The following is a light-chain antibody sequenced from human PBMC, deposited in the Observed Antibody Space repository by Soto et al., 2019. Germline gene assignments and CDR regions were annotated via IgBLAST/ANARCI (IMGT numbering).Light chain of an antibody. Sequence: QSALTQPASVSGSLGQSITISCTGTSSDVGGYTYVSWYQQYPGKAPKLMIYEVSNRPSGVSNRFSGSKSGNTASLTISGLQAEDEADYYCSSFTGRSTWVFGGGTKVTVL. CDR3: SSFTGRSTWV. CDR1: SSDVGGYTY. V-gene: IGLV2-14*01. J-gene: IGLJ3*02. CDR2: EVS.